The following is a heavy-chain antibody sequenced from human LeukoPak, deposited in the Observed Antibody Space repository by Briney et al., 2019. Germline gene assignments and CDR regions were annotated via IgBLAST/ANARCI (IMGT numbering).Heavy chain of an antibody. D-gene: IGHD1-26*01. CDR2: INYDGSEK. Sequence: PGGSLRLSCAASRFIFTSYWMSWVRQAPGKGLEWVANINYDGSEKYYIDSVKGRFTISRDNAKNSLYLQMNSLRAEDTAVYYCARARVGGTNYFDSWGQGTLVTVSS. CDR3: ARARVGGTNYFDS. J-gene: IGHJ4*02. CDR1: RFIFTSYW. V-gene: IGHV3-7*04.